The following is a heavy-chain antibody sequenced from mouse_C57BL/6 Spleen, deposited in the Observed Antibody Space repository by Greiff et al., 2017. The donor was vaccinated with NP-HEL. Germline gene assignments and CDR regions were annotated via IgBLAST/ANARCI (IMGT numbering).Heavy chain of an antibody. Sequence: VQLQQSGPGLVKPSQSLSLTCSVTGYSITSGYYWNWIRQFPGNKLEWMGYISYDGSNNYNPSLKNRISITRDTSKNQFFLKLNSVTTEDTATYYCAREGITTVVATGEFAYWGQGTLVTVSA. CDR2: ISYDGSN. J-gene: IGHJ3*01. CDR3: AREGITTVVATGEFAY. CDR1: GYSITSGYY. D-gene: IGHD1-1*01. V-gene: IGHV3-6*01.